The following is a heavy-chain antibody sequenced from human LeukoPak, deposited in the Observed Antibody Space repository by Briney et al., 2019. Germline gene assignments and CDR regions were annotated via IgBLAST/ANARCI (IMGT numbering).Heavy chain of an antibody. CDR2: IGSNGGSI. J-gene: IGHJ4*02. V-gene: IGHV3-64D*06. CDR1: GFTISSYA. Sequence: QPGGSLRLSCSASGFTISSYAMHWVRQAPGKGLEYVSVIGSNGGSIYYADSVKGRFTISRDNSKNTLYLQMSSLRAEDTAVYYCVKTFRYCSGGSCQDYWGQGTLVTVSS. D-gene: IGHD2-15*01. CDR3: VKTFRYCSGGSCQDY.